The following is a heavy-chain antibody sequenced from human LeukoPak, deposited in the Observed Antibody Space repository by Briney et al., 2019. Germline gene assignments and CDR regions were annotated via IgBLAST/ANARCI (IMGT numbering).Heavy chain of an antibody. Sequence: SETLSLTCAVSGYSISSSYYWGWIRQPPGKGLEWIGSIYHSGSTYYNPSLKSRVTISVDTSKNQFSLKLSSVTAADTAVYYCARVKGSSSSRDWGQGTLVTASS. V-gene: IGHV4-38-2*01. J-gene: IGHJ4*02. D-gene: IGHD6-13*01. CDR3: ARVKGSSSSRD. CDR1: GYSISSSYY. CDR2: IYHSGST.